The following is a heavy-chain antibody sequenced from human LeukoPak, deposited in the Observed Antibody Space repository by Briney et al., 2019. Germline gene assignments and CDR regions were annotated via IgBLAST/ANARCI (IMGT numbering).Heavy chain of an antibody. CDR1: GGSISSYY. CDR2: IYSSGST. Sequence: PSETLSLTCTVSGGSISSYYWSWIRQPPGKGLEWIGLIYSSGSTLLNPSLKTRVAMSLDLTKNQLSLRLTSLTAADTAMYYCARKDGDYWGQGTLVTVSS. CDR3: ARKDGDY. J-gene: IGHJ4*02. V-gene: IGHV4-4*07.